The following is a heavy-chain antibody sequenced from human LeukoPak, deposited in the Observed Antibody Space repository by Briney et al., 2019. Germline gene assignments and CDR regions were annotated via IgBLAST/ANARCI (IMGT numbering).Heavy chain of an antibody. CDR3: ARVEFTSVFYPFDY. CDR1: GGSISRYY. J-gene: IGHJ4*02. D-gene: IGHD2-8*01. V-gene: IGHV4-59*01. Sequence: PSETLSLTCTVSGGSISRYYWSWIRQPPGKGLDWIGYIYYSGSTNYNPSLKSRVTISVDTSKNQFSLKLSSVTAADTAVYYCARVEFTSVFYPFDYWGQGTLVTVSS. CDR2: IYYSGST.